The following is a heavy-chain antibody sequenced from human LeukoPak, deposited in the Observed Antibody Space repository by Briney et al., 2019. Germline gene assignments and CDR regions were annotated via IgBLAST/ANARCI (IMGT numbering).Heavy chain of an antibody. CDR2: ISTGGVNT. V-gene: IGHV3-23*01. CDR3: AREQMMYSSSPFDY. Sequence: GGSLRLSCAASGFTFSSYSINWVRQAPGKGLEWVSAISTGGVNTYYTDSVKGRFTISRDNSKNTLYLQMNSLRAEDTAVYFCAREQMMYSSSPFDYWGQGTLVTVSA. J-gene: IGHJ4*02. CDR1: GFTFSSYS. D-gene: IGHD6-19*01.